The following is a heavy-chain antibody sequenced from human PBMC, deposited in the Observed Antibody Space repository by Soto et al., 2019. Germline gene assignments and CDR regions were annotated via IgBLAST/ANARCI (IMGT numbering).Heavy chain of an antibody. CDR2: IYDGGTT. CDR3: ARGPSGDKVDY. V-gene: IGHV4-30-4*01. CDR1: GGSISSAAYC. J-gene: IGHJ4*02. Sequence: QVQLQESGPRLVSPSQTLSLTCTVSGGSISSAAYCWSWIRQSPDKGLEWIGHIYDGGTTYSSPSLEGRVTISADTSETQFPLKLNSVSAADTAVYYCARGPSGDKVDYWGQGIQVTVSS. D-gene: IGHD7-27*01.